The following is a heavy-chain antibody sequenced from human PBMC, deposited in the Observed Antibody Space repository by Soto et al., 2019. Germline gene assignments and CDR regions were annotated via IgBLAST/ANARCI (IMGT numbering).Heavy chain of an antibody. Sequence: VQLVESGGGLVQPGGSLRLSCAASGFTFSSYGMHWVRQAPGKGLEWVAVISYDGSNKYYADSVKGRFTISRDNSKNTLYLQMNSLRAEDTAVYYCAKDRYYDILTGYYYGMDVWGQGTTVTVSS. CDR1: GFTFSSYG. V-gene: IGHV3-30*18. CDR2: ISYDGSNK. CDR3: AKDRYYDILTGYYYGMDV. D-gene: IGHD3-9*01. J-gene: IGHJ6*02.